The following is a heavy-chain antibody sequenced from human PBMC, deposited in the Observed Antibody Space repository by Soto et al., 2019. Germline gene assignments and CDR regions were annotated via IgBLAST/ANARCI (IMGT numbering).Heavy chain of an antibody. Sequence: GGSLRLSCAASGFTFSSYAMHWVRQAPGKGLEWVAVISYDGSNKYYADSVKGRFTISRDNSKNTLYLQMNSLRAEDTAVYYCARSGEGANWFDPWGQGTLVTVSS. J-gene: IGHJ5*02. D-gene: IGHD1-26*01. CDR1: GFTFSSYA. CDR2: ISYDGSNK. CDR3: ARSGEGANWFDP. V-gene: IGHV3-30*04.